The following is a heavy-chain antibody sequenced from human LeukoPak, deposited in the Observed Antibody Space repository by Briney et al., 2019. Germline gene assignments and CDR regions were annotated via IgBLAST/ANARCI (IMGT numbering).Heavy chain of an antibody. CDR1: GFTFSSYA. Sequence: GGSLRLSCAASGFTFSSYAMSWVRQAPGKGLEWVSAIGGSGGSTYYADSVKGRFTISRDNSKNTLYLQMNSLRAEDTAVYYCAKDRGSYSSSWYDYWGQGTLVTVSS. CDR2: IGGSGGST. CDR3: AKDRGSYSSSWYDY. J-gene: IGHJ4*02. D-gene: IGHD6-13*01. V-gene: IGHV3-23*01.